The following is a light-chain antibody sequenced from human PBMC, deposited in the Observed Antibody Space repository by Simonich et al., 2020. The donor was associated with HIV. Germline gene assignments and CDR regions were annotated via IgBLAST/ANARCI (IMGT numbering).Light chain of an antibody. CDR3: QQYNNWPT. Sequence: EIVMTQSPATLSVSPGERATLSCRASQSVSSNLAWYQQKPGQAPRLLIYGASTRATGIPARFSGSWSGTEFTLTITSMQSEDFALYYCQQYNNWPTFGGGTKVEIK. CDR1: QSVSSN. V-gene: IGKV3-15*01. J-gene: IGKJ4*01. CDR2: GAS.